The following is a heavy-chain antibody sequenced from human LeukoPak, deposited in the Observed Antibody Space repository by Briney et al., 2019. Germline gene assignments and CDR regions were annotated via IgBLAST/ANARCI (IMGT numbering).Heavy chain of an antibody. D-gene: IGHD4-17*01. CDR1: GFTFSSYG. Sequence: PGGSLRLSCAASGFTFSSYGMSWVRQAPGKGLEWVSAISGSGGSTYYADSVKGRFTISRDNSKNTLYLQMNSLRAEDTAVYYCARGATVTTFGSSGNWFDPWGQGTLVTVSS. V-gene: IGHV3-23*01. J-gene: IGHJ5*02. CDR3: ARGATVTTFGSSGNWFDP. CDR2: ISGSGGST.